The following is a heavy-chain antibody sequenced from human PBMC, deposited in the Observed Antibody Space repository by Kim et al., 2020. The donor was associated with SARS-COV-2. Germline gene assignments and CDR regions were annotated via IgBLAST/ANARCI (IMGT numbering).Heavy chain of an antibody. CDR3: ARDYSNRYYYYYGMDV. V-gene: IGHV4-39*01. J-gene: IGHJ6*02. D-gene: IGHD4-4*01. CDR1: GGSISSSSYY. Sequence: SETLSLTCTVSGGSISSSSYYWGWIRQPPGKGLEWIGSIYYSGSTYYNPSLKSRVTISVDTSKNQFSLKLSSVTAADTAVYYCARDYSNRYYYYYGMDVWGQGTTVTVSS. CDR2: IYYSGST.